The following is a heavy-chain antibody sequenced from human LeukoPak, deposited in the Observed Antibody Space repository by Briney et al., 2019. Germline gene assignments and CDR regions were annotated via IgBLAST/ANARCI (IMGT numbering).Heavy chain of an antibody. CDR1: GFTFSSYA. V-gene: IGHV3-30*04. D-gene: IGHD3-10*01. CDR2: ISYDGSNK. J-gene: IGHJ4*02. CDR3: AKDSGPYGLGSSVY. Sequence: GGSPRLSCAASGFTFSSYAMHWVRQAPGKGLEWVAVISYDGSNKYYADSVKGRFTISRDNSKNTLYLQMNSLRAEDTAVYYCAKDSGPYGLGSSVYWGQGTLVTVSS.